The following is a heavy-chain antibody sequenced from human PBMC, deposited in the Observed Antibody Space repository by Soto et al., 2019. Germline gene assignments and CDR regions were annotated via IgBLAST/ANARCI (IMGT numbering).Heavy chain of an antibody. CDR1: GYTFTSYG. D-gene: IGHD3-9*01. CDR2: ISAYNGNT. J-gene: IGHJ6*02. CDR3: SGDDILTGYLVYYYYYGMDG. Sequence: QVQLVQSGAEVKKPGASVKVSCKASGYTFTSYGISWVRQAPGQGLEWLGGISAYNGNTHYAQKLKGRVTMTTDTYTSTAYMEVRSLRSDDTAVYYCSGDDILTGYLVYYYYYGMDGWGQGTRVTVSS. V-gene: IGHV1-18*01.